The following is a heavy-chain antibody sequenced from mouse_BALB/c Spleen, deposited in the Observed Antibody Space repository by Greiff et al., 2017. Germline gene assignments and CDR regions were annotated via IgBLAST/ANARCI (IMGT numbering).Heavy chain of an antibody. V-gene: IGHV5-17*02. J-gene: IGHJ3*01. CDR1: GFTFSSFG. CDR2: ISSGSSTI. Sequence: EVMLVESGGGLVQPGGSRKLSCAASGFTFSSFGMHWVRQAPEKGLEWVAYISSGSSTIYYADTVKGRFTISRDNPKNTLFLQMTSLRSEDTAMYYCARSALMIGFAYWGQGTLVTVSA. CDR3: ARSALMIGFAY. D-gene: IGHD2-4*01.